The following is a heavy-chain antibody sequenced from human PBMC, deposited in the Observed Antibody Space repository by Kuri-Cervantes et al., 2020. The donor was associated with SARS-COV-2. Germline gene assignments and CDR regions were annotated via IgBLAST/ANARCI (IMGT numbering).Heavy chain of an antibody. CDR3: AKREASYYFYGMDV. J-gene: IGHJ6*02. Sequence: GEPLKISCAASGFTFSGHWIHWVRQAPGKGLVWVSRINPDGSYTNNADSVKGRFTLSRDNAKNMLFLQMNSLRAEDTAVYYCAKREASYYFYGMDVWGQGTTVTVSS. D-gene: IGHD1-26*01. V-gene: IGHV3-74*01. CDR1: GFTFSGHW. CDR2: INPDGSYT.